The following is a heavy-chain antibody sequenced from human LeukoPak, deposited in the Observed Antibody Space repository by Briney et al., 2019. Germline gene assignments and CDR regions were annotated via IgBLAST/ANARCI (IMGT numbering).Heavy chain of an antibody. V-gene: IGHV3-30*03. CDR3: ARDGWELPEDAFDI. Sequence: PGRSLRLSCAASGFTFSSYGMHWVRQAPGKGLEWVAVISYDGSNKYYADSVKGRFTISRDNSKNTLYLQMNSLRAEDTAVYYCARDGWELPEDAFDIWGQGTMVTVSS. D-gene: IGHD1-26*01. CDR1: GFTFSSYG. J-gene: IGHJ3*02. CDR2: ISYDGSNK.